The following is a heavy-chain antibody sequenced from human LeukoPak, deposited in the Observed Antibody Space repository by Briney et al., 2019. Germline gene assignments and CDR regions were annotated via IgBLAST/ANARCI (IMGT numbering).Heavy chain of an antibody. CDR2: IKQDGSEK. J-gene: IGHJ4*02. Sequence: PGGSLRLSCAASGFTFSSYAMSWVRQAPGKGLEWVANIKQDGSEKYYVDSVKGRFTISRDNAKNSLYLQMNSLRAEDTAVYYCARGQKSADWGQGTLVTVSS. V-gene: IGHV3-7*01. CDR1: GFTFSSYA. CDR3: ARGQKSAD.